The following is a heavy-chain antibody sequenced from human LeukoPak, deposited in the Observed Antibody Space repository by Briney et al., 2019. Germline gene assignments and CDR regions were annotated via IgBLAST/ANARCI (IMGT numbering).Heavy chain of an antibody. J-gene: IGHJ4*02. CDR2: ISYDGSYK. V-gene: IGHV3-30*04. Sequence: GRSLRLSCAASGFSFSRYAMHWVRQAPGKGLEWVAVISYDGSYKDYADSVKGRFTISRDNSKNTLFLQMNSLRAEDTAIYYCATYRQVLLPFESWGQGTLVTVSS. D-gene: IGHD2-8*02. CDR1: GFSFSRYA. CDR3: ATYRQVLLPFES.